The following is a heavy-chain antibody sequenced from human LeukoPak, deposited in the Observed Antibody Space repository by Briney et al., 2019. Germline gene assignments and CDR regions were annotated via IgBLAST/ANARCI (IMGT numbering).Heavy chain of an antibody. V-gene: IGHV7-4-1*02. CDR3: ARGNYYDSSGYCVD. J-gene: IGHJ4*02. D-gene: IGHD3-22*01. CDR2: INTYTGNP. Sequence: ASVKVSCKASGYTFTNYALNWVRQAPGQGLEWMGWINTYTGNPTYAQGFTGRFVFSLDTSVSTAYLLINSLKAAGTAVYYCARGNYYDSSGYCVDWGQGTLVTVSS. CDR1: GYTFTNYA.